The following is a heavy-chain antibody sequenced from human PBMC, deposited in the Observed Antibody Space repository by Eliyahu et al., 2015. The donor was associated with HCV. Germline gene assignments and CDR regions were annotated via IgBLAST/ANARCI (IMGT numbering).Heavy chain of an antibody. Sequence: QVQLQESGPGLVKPSETLSLTCTVSGXSIXTYYXXWIRQPPGKGLEWIGYIHXSGXTNYNPSLKXRVTISVDTSKNQFSLNLTSVTAADTAVYYCAXGGGGIAVAGTGXWFDPWGQGTLVTVSS. CDR2: IHXSGXT. CDR3: AXGGGGIAVAGTGXWFDP. J-gene: IGHJ5*02. D-gene: IGHD6-19*01. V-gene: IGHV4-59*13. CDR1: GXSIXTYY.